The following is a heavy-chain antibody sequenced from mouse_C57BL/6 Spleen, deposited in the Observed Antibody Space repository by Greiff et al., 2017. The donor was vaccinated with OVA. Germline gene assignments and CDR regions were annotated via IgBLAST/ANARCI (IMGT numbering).Heavy chain of an antibody. CDR2: INPGSGGT. V-gene: IGHV1-54*01. CDR3: SRRWGLRQGVYYAMDY. CDR1: GYAFTNYL. Sequence: QVQLQQSGAELVRPGTSVKVSCKASGYAFTNYLIEWVKQRPGQGLEWIGVINPGSGGTNYNEKFKGKATLTADKSSSTAYMQLSSLTSEDSAVYFCSRRWGLRQGVYYAMDYWGQGTSVTVSS. D-gene: IGHD2-2*01. J-gene: IGHJ4*01.